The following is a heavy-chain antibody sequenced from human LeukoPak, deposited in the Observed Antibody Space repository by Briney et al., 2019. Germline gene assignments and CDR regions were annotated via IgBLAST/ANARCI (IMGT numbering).Heavy chain of an antibody. CDR3: AREGRWHIVVVTAPSDAFDI. J-gene: IGHJ3*02. CDR1: GYTFTSYY. D-gene: IGHD2-21*02. V-gene: IGHV1-46*01. Sequence: ASVKVSCKASGYTFTSYYMHWVRQAPGQGLEWMGMINPSGGSTSYAQKFQGRVTMTRGTSTGTVYMELSSLRSEDTAVYYCAREGRWHIVVVTAPSDAFDIWGQGTMVTVSS. CDR2: INPSGGST.